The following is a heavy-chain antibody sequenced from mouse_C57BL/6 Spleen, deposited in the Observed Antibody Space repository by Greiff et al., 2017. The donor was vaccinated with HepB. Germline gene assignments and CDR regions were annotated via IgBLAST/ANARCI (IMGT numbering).Heavy chain of an antibody. Sequence: VQLQQSGAELVRHGTSVKMSCKASGYTFTNYWIGWAKQRPGHGLEWIGDIYPGGGYTNYNDKFKGKATLTADKSSSTAYRQFSSLQSEESAIYDCARWAQAKGYYLDNWGQGTTLTVAS. V-gene: IGHV1-63*01. CDR3: ARWAQAKGYYLDN. D-gene: IGHD3-2*02. CDR2: IYPGGGYT. CDR1: GYTFTNYW. J-gene: IGHJ2*01.